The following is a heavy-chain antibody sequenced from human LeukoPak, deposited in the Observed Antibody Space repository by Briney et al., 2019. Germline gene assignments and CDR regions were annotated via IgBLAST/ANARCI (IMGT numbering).Heavy chain of an antibody. J-gene: IGHJ5*02. CDR3: ARPYYYDSSAADSLFDP. Sequence: GGSLRLSCAASGFTFSDYYMSWIRQAPGKGLEWVSSISSSSSYIYYADSVKGRFTISRDNAKNSLYLQMNSLRAEDTAVYYCARPYYYDSSAADSLFDPWGQGTLVTVSS. V-gene: IGHV3-11*06. D-gene: IGHD3-22*01. CDR2: ISSSSSYI. CDR1: GFTFSDYY.